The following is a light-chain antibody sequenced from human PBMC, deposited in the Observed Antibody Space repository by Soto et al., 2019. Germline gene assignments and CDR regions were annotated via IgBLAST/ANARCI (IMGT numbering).Light chain of an antibody. CDR1: SSDVGGYNS. CDR2: EVT. J-gene: IGLJ1*01. V-gene: IGLV2-14*01. Sequence: QSVLTQPASVSGSPGQSITISCTGTSSDVGGYNSVSWYQQHPGKAPKLVIYEVTNRPSGISNCFSGSKSGNTASLTISGLQAEDEADYYCSSYTSSSTLVFGTGTKVTVL. CDR3: SSYTSSSTLV.